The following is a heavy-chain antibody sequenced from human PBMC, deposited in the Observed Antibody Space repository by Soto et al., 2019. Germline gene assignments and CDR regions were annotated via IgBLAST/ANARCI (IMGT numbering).Heavy chain of an antibody. Sequence: GGSLRLSCAASGFTFSSYGMHWVRQAPGKGLEWVAVIWYDGSNKYYADSVKGRFTISRDNSKNTLYLQMNSLRAEDTAVYYCARDRLDYGDYTYGTVYGMDVWGQGTTVTVSS. CDR3: ARDRLDYGDYTYGTVYGMDV. CDR1: GFTFSSYG. CDR2: IWYDGSNK. D-gene: IGHD4-17*01. J-gene: IGHJ6*02. V-gene: IGHV3-33*01.